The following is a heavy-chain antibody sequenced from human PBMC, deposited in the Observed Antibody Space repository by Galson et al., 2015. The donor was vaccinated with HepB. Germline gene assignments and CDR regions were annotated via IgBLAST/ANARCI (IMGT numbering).Heavy chain of an antibody. V-gene: IGHV3-21*01. CDR1: GLTFSAYN. CDR3: AGQFGGVIVSHKWFDP. D-gene: IGHD3-16*02. J-gene: IGHJ5*02. Sequence: SLRLSCAASGLTFSAYNMNWVRQAPGKGLEWVSSITSSSSDIYYADSVKGRFTIPRDNVKNSLYLQINSLRAEDTAVYYCAGQFGGVIVSHKWFDPWGQGTLVTVSS. CDR2: ITSSSSDI.